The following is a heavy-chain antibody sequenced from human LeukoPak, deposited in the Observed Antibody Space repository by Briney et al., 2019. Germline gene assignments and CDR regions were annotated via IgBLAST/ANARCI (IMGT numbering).Heavy chain of an antibody. J-gene: IGHJ3*02. Sequence: SETLSLTCTVSLDSTTSNFWSWVRQPPGKGLEWIGEIHRSGSPNYNPSLQSRVTISIDRSRNQIALELSSVTAADTAVYYCARDRRWELLHAFDIWGQGTMVTVSS. D-gene: IGHD1-26*01. CDR1: LDSTTSNF. V-gene: IGHV4-4*02. CDR2: IHRSGSP. CDR3: ARDRRWELLHAFDI.